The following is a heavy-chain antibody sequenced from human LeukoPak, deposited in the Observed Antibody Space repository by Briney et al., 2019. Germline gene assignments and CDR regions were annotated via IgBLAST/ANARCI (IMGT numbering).Heavy chain of an antibody. CDR2: ISSSGSTI. V-gene: IGHV3-11*01. D-gene: IGHD4-17*01. CDR1: GFTFSDYY. Sequence: GGSLRLSCAASGFTFSDYYMSWIRQAPGKGLEWVSYISSSGSTIYYADSVKGRFTISRDNDKNSLYLQMNSLRAEDTAVYYCARHHLPDYGDYYWFDPWGQGTLVTVSS. J-gene: IGHJ5*02. CDR3: ARHHLPDYGDYYWFDP.